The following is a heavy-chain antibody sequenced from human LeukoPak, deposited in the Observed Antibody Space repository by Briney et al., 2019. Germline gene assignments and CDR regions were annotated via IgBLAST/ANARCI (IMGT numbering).Heavy chain of an antibody. J-gene: IGHJ5*02. CDR3: ASIGGDYYDSSERFDP. CDR2: INHSGST. CDR1: GGSFSGYY. D-gene: IGHD3-22*01. V-gene: IGHV4-34*01. Sequence: SETLSLTCAVYGGSFSGYYWSWIRQPPGKGLEWIGEINHSGSTNYNPSLKSRVTISVDTSKNQFSLKLSSVTAADTAVYYCASIGGDYYDSSERFDPWGQGTLVTVSS.